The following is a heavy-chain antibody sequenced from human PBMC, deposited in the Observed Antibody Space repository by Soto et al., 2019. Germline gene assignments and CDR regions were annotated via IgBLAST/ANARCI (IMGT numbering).Heavy chain of an antibody. CDR1: GFTFSSYD. CDR3: ARGSVTYASGSYPRGMDV. Sequence: QVQLVESGGGVVQPGRSLRLSCAASGFTFSSYDMHWVRQAPGQGLEWVALIWYDGSNKYYADSVKGRFTISRDNSQNTLYLQMNSLSAEDTAVYYCARGSVTYASGSYPRGMDVWGQGTTVTVSS. J-gene: IGHJ6*02. CDR2: IWYDGSNK. D-gene: IGHD3-10*01. V-gene: IGHV3-33*01.